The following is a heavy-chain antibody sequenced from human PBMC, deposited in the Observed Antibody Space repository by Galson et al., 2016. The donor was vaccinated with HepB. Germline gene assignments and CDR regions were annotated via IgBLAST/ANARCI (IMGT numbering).Heavy chain of an antibody. CDR1: GFTSSNYD. CDR2: VRASGNGGST. CDR3: AILGMYYQDTSDYFTEDF. Sequence: SLRLSCAASGFTSSNYDMSWVRQAPGKGLQWVSVVRASGNGGSTHYADSVKGRFTISRDTSKNTLYLQMNSLRAEDTAVYYCAILGMYYQDTSDYFTEDFWGQGTLVTVSS. V-gene: IGHV3-23*01. J-gene: IGHJ4*02. D-gene: IGHD3-22*01.